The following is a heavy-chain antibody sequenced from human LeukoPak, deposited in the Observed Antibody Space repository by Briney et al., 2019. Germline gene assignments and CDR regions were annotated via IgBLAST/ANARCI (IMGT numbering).Heavy chain of an antibody. Sequence: GGSLRLSCAASGFTVGNNYMSWVRQAPGKGLEWVSGINWSSGSIGYADSVKGRFTISRDNAKNSLYLQMNSLRAEDTALYYCAKDDSGTYYRSVSFQHWGQGTLVTASS. CDR2: INWSSGSI. V-gene: IGHV3-9*01. D-gene: IGHD1-26*01. CDR3: AKDDSGTYYRSVSFQH. CDR1: GFTVGNNY. J-gene: IGHJ1*01.